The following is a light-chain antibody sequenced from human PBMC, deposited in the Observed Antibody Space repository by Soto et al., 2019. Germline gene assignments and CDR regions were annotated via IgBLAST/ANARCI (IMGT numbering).Light chain of an antibody. J-gene: IGKJ1*01. Sequence: EIVLTQSPGTLSLSPGERATLSCLSSQSVSSSYLAWYPQKPGQAPRLLIYGASSRATGIPDRLSGSGSGTDFTLTISILEPEDFAVYYCQQYGRSPPWTCGQGTKVEIK. CDR3: QQYGRSPPWT. V-gene: IGKV3-20*01. CDR2: GAS. CDR1: QSVSSSY.